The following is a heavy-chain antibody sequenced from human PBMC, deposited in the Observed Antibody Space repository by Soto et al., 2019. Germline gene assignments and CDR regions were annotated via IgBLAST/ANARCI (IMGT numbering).Heavy chain of an antibody. CDR1: GFTFDDYA. Sequence: VQLVESGGGLVQPGRSLRLSCAASGFTFDDYAMHWVRQAPGKGLEWVSGISWNSGSIGYADSVKGRFTISRDNAKNSLYLQMNSLRAEDTALYYCAKDIGWVLGATFDYWGQGTLVTVSS. J-gene: IGHJ4*02. D-gene: IGHD1-26*01. CDR3: AKDIGWVLGATFDY. CDR2: ISWNSGSI. V-gene: IGHV3-9*01.